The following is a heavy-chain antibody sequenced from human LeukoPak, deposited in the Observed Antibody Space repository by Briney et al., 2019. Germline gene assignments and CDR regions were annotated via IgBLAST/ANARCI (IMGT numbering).Heavy chain of an antibody. D-gene: IGHD2-15*01. CDR3: ARGRPLLGYYCSGGSCYSVGFDY. CDR2: INHSGST. CDR1: GGSFSGYY. V-gene: IGHV4-34*01. Sequence: SETLSLTCAVYGGSFSGYYWSWIRQPPGTGLELIGEINHSGSTNYNPSLKSRVTISVDTSKNQFSLKLSSVTAADTAVYYCARGRPLLGYYCSGGSCYSVGFDYWGQGTLVTVSS. J-gene: IGHJ4*02.